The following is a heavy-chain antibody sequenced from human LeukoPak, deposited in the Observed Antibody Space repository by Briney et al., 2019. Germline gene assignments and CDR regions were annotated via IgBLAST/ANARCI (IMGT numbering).Heavy chain of an antibody. CDR3: ARLYPWLVDY. CDR1: GGSISSGSYY. J-gene: IGHJ4*02. V-gene: IGHV4-61*02. CDR2: IYTSGST. D-gene: IGHD6-19*01. Sequence: PSETLSLTCTVSGGSISSGSYYWSWIRQPAGKGLEWIGRIYTSGSTNYNPSLKSRVTISVDTSKNQFSLKLSSVTAADTAVYYCARLYPWLVDYWGQGTLVTVSS.